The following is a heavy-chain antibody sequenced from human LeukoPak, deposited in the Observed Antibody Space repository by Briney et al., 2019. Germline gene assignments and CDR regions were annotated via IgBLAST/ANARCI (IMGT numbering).Heavy chain of an antibody. V-gene: IGHV3-7*01. Sequence: PGGSLRLSCAASGFTFDDYGMSWVRQAPGKGLEWVANIKQDGSEKYYVDSVKGRFTISRDNAKNSLYLQMNSLRAEDTAVYYCARDRAAAGGTFDYWGQGTLVTVSS. CDR3: ARDRAAAGGTFDY. CDR1: GFTFDDYG. J-gene: IGHJ4*02. D-gene: IGHD6-13*01. CDR2: IKQDGSEK.